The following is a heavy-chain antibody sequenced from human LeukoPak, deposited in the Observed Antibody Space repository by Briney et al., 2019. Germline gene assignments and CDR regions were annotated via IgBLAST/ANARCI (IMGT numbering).Heavy chain of an antibody. CDR2: ITTDGSGA. CDR3: AKGVLGAGSLLEYFQH. J-gene: IGHJ1*01. V-gene: IGHV3-23*01. CDR1: GFAFRNYD. D-gene: IGHD3-10*01. Sequence: GGSLRLSCAASGFAFRNYDMIWVRQAPGRGLEWVSGITTDGSGAYYADSVKGRFTVSRDNSKNTVFLQMNSLRGEDAAMYYCAKGVLGAGSLLEYFQHWGQGTLVTVSS.